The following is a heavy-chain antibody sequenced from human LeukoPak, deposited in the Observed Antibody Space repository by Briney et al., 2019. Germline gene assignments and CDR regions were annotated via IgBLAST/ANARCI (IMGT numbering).Heavy chain of an antibody. CDR3: ARDPARVGATDFDY. CDR1: GFTFSNYS. CDR2: ISSSSSCI. V-gene: IGHV3-21*01. Sequence: PGGSLRLSCAASGFTFSNYSMHWVRQAPGKGLVWVSPISSSSSCIDYADSVRGRFTISRDNAKNTLYLQMNSLRAEDTAVYYCARDPARVGATDFDYWGQGTLVTVSS. D-gene: IGHD1-26*01. J-gene: IGHJ4*02.